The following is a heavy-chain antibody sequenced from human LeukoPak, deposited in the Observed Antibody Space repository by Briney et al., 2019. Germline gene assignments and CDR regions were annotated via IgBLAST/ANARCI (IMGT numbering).Heavy chain of an antibody. D-gene: IGHD1-26*01. V-gene: IGHV3-7*01. J-gene: IGHJ4*02. CDR2: INEDGSEK. CDR3: TRDHGSYCFDY. CDR1: GFPFSSYW. Sequence: PGESLRLSCVASGFPFSSYWMSWVRQAPGKGLEWVANINEDGSEKYYVDSVKGRFTISRDNAKNSLYLQMNSLRAEDTAVYYCTRDHGSYCFDYWGQETLVTVSS.